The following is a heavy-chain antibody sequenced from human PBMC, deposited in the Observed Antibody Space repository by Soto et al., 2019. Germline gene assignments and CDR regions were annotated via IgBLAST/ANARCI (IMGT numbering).Heavy chain of an antibody. CDR2: NDYAV. Sequence: SETLSLTCTVSGGSISSYYWGWIRQPPGKGLEWIGYNDYAVSVKSRITINPDTSKNQYSLQLNSVTPEDTAVYYCARDAGYGGNSRYFDYWGQGTLVTVSS. CDR1: GGSISSYY. V-gene: IGHV4-59*12. CDR3: ARDAGYGGNSRYFDY. J-gene: IGHJ4*02. D-gene: IGHD2-21*02.